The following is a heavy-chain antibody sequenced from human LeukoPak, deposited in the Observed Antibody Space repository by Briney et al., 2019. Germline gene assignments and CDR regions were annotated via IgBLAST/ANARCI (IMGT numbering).Heavy chain of an antibody. D-gene: IGHD2-2*02. J-gene: IGHJ4*02. CDR2: IIPILGIA. Sequence: ASVEVSCKASGGTFSSYTISWVRQAPGQGLAWMGRIIPILGIANYAQKFQGRVTITADKSTSTAYMELSSLRSEDTAVYYCARSFGIAYTGVWGQGTLVTVSS. CDR1: GGTFSSYT. V-gene: IGHV1-69*02. CDR3: ARSFGIAYTGV.